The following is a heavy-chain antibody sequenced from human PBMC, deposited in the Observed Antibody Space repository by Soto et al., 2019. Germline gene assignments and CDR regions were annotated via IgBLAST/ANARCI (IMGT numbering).Heavy chain of an antibody. CDR2: VNPNNGYT. V-gene: IGHV1-8*01. CDR3: AKVSIKGSAIDFDY. D-gene: IGHD3-10*01. CDR1: GYTFSNYD. J-gene: IGHJ4*02. Sequence: QVQLVQSGAELKKPGASVKVSCKASGYTFSNYDMNWVRQATGQGPEWIGWVNPNNGYTGYAQKFQGRVTLTTDISTTTAYMELTSLRSEDTAIYYCAKVSIKGSAIDFDYWGQGTLITVSS.